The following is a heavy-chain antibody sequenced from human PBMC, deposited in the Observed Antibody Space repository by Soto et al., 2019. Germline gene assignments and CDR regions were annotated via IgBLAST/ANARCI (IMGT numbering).Heavy chain of an antibody. CDR1: GNTFTGYY. D-gene: IGHD3-3*01. CDR3: ARDPPRYYYDLGFDP. J-gene: IGHJ5*02. CDR2: INPNSGGT. Sequence: ASVKVSCKASGNTFTGYYMHWVRQAPGQGLEWMGWINPNSGGTNYAQKFQGRVTMTRDTSISTAYMELSRLRSDDTAVYYCARDPPRYYYDLGFDPWGQGTLVTV. V-gene: IGHV1-2*02.